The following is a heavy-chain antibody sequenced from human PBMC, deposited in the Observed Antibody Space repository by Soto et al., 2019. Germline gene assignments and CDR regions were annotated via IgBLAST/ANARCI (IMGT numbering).Heavy chain of an antibody. V-gene: IGHV1-69*13. CDR2: IIPIFGTA. D-gene: IGHD2-2*01. J-gene: IGHJ6*02. Sequence: SVKVSCKASGGTFSSYAISWVRQAPGQGLEWMGGIIPIFGTANYAQKFQGRVTITADESTSTAYMELSSLRSEDTAVYYCARDGCSSTSCPQRLIGNYYYYYGMDVWGQGTTVTVCS. CDR3: ARDGCSSTSCPQRLIGNYYYYYGMDV. CDR1: GGTFSSYA.